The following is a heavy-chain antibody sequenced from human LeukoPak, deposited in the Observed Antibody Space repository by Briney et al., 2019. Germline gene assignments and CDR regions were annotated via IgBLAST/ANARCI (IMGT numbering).Heavy chain of an antibody. Sequence: SETLSLTCTVSGGSISSSSYFWDWIRQPPGQGLEWIGSVYYSGSTYYNPSLNSRVTISVDTSKNQFSLKLSSVTAADTAVYYCARLSTGPYGLGAFDIWGQGTMVTVSS. D-gene: IGHD1-1*01. CDR3: ARLSTGPYGLGAFDI. CDR2: VYYSGST. CDR1: GGSISSSSYF. V-gene: IGHV4-39*01. J-gene: IGHJ3*02.